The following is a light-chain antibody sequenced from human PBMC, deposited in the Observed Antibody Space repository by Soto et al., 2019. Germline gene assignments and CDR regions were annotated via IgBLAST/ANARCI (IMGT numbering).Light chain of an antibody. CDR3: SSSTSTGTLVV. V-gene: IGLV2-14*03. Sequence: QSVLTQPASVSASPGQSITISCTGTTSDIGDYNYVSWYQQRPGEAPKLILYEVENRPSGISDRFSGSKSGNTASLTISGLRTEDEADYYYSSSTSTGTLVVFGGGTKVTVL. CDR1: TSDIGDYNY. CDR2: EVE. J-gene: IGLJ2*01.